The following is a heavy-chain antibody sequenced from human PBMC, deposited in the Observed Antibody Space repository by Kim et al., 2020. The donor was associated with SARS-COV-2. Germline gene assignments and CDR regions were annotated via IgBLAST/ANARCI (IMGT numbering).Heavy chain of an antibody. D-gene: IGHD7-27*01. J-gene: IGHJ4*02. V-gene: IGHV4-39*01. CDR3: ARLGNWGWEQFDY. Sequence: SETLSLTCTVSGGSISSSSYYWGWIRQPPGKGLEWIGSIYYSGSTYYNPSLKSRVTISVDTSKNQFSLKLSSVTAADTAVYYCARLGNWGWEQFDYWGQGTLVTVSS. CDR2: IYYSGST. CDR1: GGSISSSSYY.